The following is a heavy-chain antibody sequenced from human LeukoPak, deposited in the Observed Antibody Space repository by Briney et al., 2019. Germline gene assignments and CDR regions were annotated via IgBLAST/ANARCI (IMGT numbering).Heavy chain of an antibody. D-gene: IGHD7-27*01. Sequence: GGSLRLSCAASGFTFSSYSMNWVRQAPGKGLVWVSRINSGGSGTSYADSVEGRFTISRDNAKNTLYLQMNSLKGEDTAVYYCATSLGPLTEYWGQGTLVTVSS. CDR2: INSGGSGT. J-gene: IGHJ4*02. CDR3: ATSLGPLTEY. V-gene: IGHV3-74*01. CDR1: GFTFSSYS.